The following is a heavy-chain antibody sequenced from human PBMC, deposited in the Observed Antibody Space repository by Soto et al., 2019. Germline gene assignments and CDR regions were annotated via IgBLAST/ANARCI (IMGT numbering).Heavy chain of an antibody. J-gene: IGHJ4*02. CDR3: ARKPDYDAWGSYHSYFDY. Sequence: QVQLQQWGAGLLKPSETLSLTCAVSGGSFSGYYWSWIRQPPGKGLEWIGEIIHSGRTNSNPSLKGRVTMSVDTSKNQFFLNLTSVTAADTAVYYCARKPDYDAWGSYHSYFDYWGQGTLVSVSS. CDR1: GGSFSGYY. D-gene: IGHD3-16*02. V-gene: IGHV4-34*12. CDR2: IIHSGRT.